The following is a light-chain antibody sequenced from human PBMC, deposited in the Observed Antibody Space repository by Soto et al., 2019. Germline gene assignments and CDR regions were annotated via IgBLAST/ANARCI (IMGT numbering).Light chain of an antibody. J-gene: IGLJ1*01. Sequence: QSVLTQPPSVSGSPGQRVTISCTGSSTNIGAGYDVHWYQQLPGTAPKLLIYGNSNRPSGVPDRFSGSKSGTSASLAITGLQDDDEADYYCQSYDSSLSFYVFGTGTKVTVL. CDR3: QSYDSSLSFYV. CDR1: STNIGAGYD. V-gene: IGLV1-40*01. CDR2: GNS.